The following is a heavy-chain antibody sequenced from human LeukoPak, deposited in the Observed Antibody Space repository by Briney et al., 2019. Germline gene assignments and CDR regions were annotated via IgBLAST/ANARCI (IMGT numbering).Heavy chain of an antibody. CDR3: ARQRAFYDSSGYYYGYFDY. CDR1: GGSFSGYY. J-gene: IGHJ4*02. Sequence: SETLSLTCAVYGGSFSGYYWSWIRQPPGKGLEWSGEINHSGSTYYNPSLKSRVTISVDTSKNQFSLKLSSVTAADTAVYYCARQRAFYDSSGYYYGYFDYWGQGTLVTVSS. V-gene: IGHV4-34*09. CDR2: INHSGST. D-gene: IGHD3-22*01.